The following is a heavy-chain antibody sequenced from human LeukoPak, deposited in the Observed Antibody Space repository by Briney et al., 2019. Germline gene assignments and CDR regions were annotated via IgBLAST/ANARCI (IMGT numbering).Heavy chain of an antibody. Sequence: SETLSLTCTVYGGSISSYYWSWLRQPPGKGLEWIGYIYYSGTTNYNPSLKSRVTISVDTSKNQFSLKLSSVTAADTAVYYCARASRRYGSGSYYGVVDYWGQGTLVTVSS. J-gene: IGHJ4*02. CDR1: GGSISSYY. V-gene: IGHV4-59*01. CDR3: ARASRRYGSGSYYGVVDY. CDR2: IYYSGTT. D-gene: IGHD3-10*01.